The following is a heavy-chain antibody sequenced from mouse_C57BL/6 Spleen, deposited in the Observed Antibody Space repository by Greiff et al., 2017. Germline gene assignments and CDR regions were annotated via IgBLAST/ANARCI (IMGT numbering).Heavy chain of an antibody. Sequence: EVQLMESGGGLVKPGGSLKLSCAASGFTFSDYGMHWVRQAPEKGLEWVAYISSGSSTLYYVDTVKGRFTISRDNAKNTLFLQMTSLRSEDTAMYYCARRGYYGLYWYFDVWGTGTTVTVSS. CDR1: GFTFSDYG. CDR3: ARRGYYGLYWYFDV. V-gene: IGHV5-17*01. J-gene: IGHJ1*03. CDR2: ISSGSSTL. D-gene: IGHD1-1*01.